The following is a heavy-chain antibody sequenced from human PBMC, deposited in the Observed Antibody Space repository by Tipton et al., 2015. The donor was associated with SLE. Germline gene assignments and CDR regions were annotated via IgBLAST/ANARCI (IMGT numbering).Heavy chain of an antibody. Sequence: QSGPEVKKPGASVKVSCKASGYTFTSYGISWVRQAPGQGLEWMGWISPNSGGTNYAQKFQGRVTMTRDTSISTAYMELSRLRSDDTAVYYCARDYDFWSGYRDWGQGTLVTVSS. CDR1: GYTFTSYG. D-gene: IGHD3-3*01. J-gene: IGHJ1*01. V-gene: IGHV1-2*02. CDR3: ARDYDFWSGYRD. CDR2: ISPNSGGT.